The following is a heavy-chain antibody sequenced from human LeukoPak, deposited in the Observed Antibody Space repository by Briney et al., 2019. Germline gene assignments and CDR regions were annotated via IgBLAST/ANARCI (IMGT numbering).Heavy chain of an antibody. CDR2: IYDDGSA. Sequence: GGSLRLSCAVSGFTVSGNYMSWVRQAPGKGLEWVSVIYDDGSAYYAGSVKGRFTISRDNSQNTVSLQMISLRAEDTAVYYCVRISSVTQTSYGHFDYWGQGTLVTVSS. J-gene: IGHJ4*02. CDR1: GFTVSGNY. V-gene: IGHV3-53*01. CDR3: VRISSVTQTSYGHFDY. D-gene: IGHD3-16*01.